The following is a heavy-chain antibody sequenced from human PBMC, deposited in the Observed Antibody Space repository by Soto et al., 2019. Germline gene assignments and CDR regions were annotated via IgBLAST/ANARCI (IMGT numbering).Heavy chain of an antibody. CDR1: GFTFSTHA. D-gene: IGHD3-3*01. Sequence: GGSLKLSCVASGFTFSTHAMSWVRQAPGKGLEWVSTFSGSGGNIYYAESVKGRLTISRDDSKNTLYLHMNSLRVEDTAVYYCAKDPPWTVGPLAMDVWGQGTTVTVSS. J-gene: IGHJ6*02. V-gene: IGHV3-23*01. CDR3: AKDPPWTVGPLAMDV. CDR2: FSGSGGNI.